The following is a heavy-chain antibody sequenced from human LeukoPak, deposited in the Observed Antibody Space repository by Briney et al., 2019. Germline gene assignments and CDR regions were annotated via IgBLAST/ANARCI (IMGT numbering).Heavy chain of an antibody. Sequence: GGSLRLSCAASGFTFISYGMHWVRQAPGKGLEWVAFTRYDGSNEYYADSVKGRFTISRDNSKNTLYLHMNSLRAEDTAVYYCAKEFIAAAEYYYYYMDVWGKGTTVTVSS. V-gene: IGHV3-30*02. J-gene: IGHJ6*03. CDR1: GFTFISYG. CDR2: TRYDGSNE. CDR3: AKEFIAAAEYYYYYMDV. D-gene: IGHD6-13*01.